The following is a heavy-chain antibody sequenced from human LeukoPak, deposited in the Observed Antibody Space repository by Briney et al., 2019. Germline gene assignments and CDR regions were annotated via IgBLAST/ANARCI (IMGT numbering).Heavy chain of an antibody. Sequence: PGGSLRLSCAASGFTFSDHYIDWVRQAPGKGLEWVARTRIKVNSYTTAYAASVTGRFTVSRDDSSNSVYLQMNSLKIEDTAVYYCARSMYGEGRRIIDFDYWGQGSLLTVSS. CDR3: ARSMYGEGRRIIDFDY. V-gene: IGHV3-72*01. CDR1: GFTFSDHY. J-gene: IGHJ4*02. D-gene: IGHD4/OR15-4a*01. CDR2: TRIKVNSYTT.